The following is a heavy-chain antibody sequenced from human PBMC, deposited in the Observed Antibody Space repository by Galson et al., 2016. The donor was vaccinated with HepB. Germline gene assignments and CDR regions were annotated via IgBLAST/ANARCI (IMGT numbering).Heavy chain of an antibody. V-gene: IGHV3-7*01. CDR1: GFPFSSHW. Sequence: SLRLSCAASGFPFSSHWMSWVRQAPGKGLEWVANINQDGSDKYYVDSVKGRFTVSRDNAKNSLYLQMNGLRAEDTAVFYCARGEGAYFYHSSNYYHYGLDVWGQGTTVTVS. J-gene: IGHJ6*02. D-gene: IGHD3-10*01. CDR3: ARGEGAYFYHSSNYYHYGLDV. CDR2: INQDGSDK.